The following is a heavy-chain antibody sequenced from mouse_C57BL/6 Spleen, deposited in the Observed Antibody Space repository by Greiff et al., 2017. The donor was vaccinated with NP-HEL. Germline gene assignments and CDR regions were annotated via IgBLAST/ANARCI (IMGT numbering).Heavy chain of an antibody. J-gene: IGHJ3*01. CDR2: ISYDGSN. CDR1: GYSITSGYY. CDR3: ARGGDYFAWFAY. V-gene: IGHV3-6*01. D-gene: IGHD1-1*01. Sequence: ESGPGLVKPSQSLSLTCSVTGYSITSGYYWNWIRQFPGNKLEWMGYISYDGSNNYNPSLKNRISITRDTSKNQFFLKLNSVTTEDTATYYCARGGDYFAWFAYWGQGTLVTVSA.